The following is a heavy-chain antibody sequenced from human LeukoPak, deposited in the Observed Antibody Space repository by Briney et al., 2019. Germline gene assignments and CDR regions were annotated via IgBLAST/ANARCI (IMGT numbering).Heavy chain of an antibody. CDR1: GFTFSENN. Sequence: GMSLRLSCAASGFTFSENNVHWVRQAPGKGLEWVALLSNDGNSYAYADSVKGRFTLSGDKSKTTLYLQMNSLRAGDTAVYYCARDRSGFYSVDYWGQGTLVTVSS. CDR3: ARDRSGFYSVDY. V-gene: IGHV3-30-3*01. J-gene: IGHJ4*02. CDR2: LSNDGNSY. D-gene: IGHD5-12*01.